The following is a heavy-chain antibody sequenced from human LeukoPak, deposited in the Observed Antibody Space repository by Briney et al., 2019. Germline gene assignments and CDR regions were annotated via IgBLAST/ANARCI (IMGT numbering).Heavy chain of an antibody. J-gene: IGHJ3*02. CDR2: IYYSGST. Sequence: SETLSLTCTVSGGSISSGDYYWSWIRQPPGKGLERIGYIYYSGSTYYNPSLKSRVTISVDTSKNQFSLKLSSVTAADTAVYYCARVPPGNDAFDIWGQGTMVTVSS. D-gene: IGHD1-14*01. CDR3: ARVPPGNDAFDI. CDR1: GGSISSGDYY. V-gene: IGHV4-30-4*01.